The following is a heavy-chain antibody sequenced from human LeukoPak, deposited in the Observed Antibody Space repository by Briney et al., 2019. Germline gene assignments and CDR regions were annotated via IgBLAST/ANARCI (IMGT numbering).Heavy chain of an antibody. CDR1: GGSIRSYY. J-gene: IGHJ4*02. D-gene: IGHD6-19*01. CDR3: ARSGEWLVPDY. V-gene: IGHV4-59*01. CDR2: IYDSGNT. Sequence: SETLSLTCTVSGGSIRSYYWSWIRQPPGKGLEWIGYIYDSGNTNYNPSLKSRVTISVDTSKNQFSLKLSSVTAADTAVYYCARSGEWLVPDYWGQGTLVTVSS.